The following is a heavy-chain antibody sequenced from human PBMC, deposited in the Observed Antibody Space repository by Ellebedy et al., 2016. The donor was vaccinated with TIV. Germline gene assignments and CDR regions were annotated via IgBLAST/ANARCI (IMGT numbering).Heavy chain of an antibody. CDR2: ISTYNDNT. V-gene: IGHV1-18*01. J-gene: IGHJ1*01. CDR1: GYTFNNYA. CDR3: ARTLYSGSCEYFQH. D-gene: IGHD1-26*01. Sequence: AASVKVSCKASGYTFNNYAVSWVRQAPGQGLEWMGWISTYNDNTNYAQKFQGRVTLTTDTSTSTAYMVLRSLRSDGTAVYYCARTLYSGSCEYFQHWGQGTLVTVSS.